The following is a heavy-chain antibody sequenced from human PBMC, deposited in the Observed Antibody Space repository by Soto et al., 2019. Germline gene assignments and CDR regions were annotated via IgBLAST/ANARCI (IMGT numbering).Heavy chain of an antibody. CDR1: EYTFTGCY. CDR2: INPNSGAT. V-gene: IGHV1-2*02. J-gene: IGHJ6*02. CDR3: ARDLIPPXLYSTSSGLIYSFGMDV. D-gene: IGHD6-6*01. Sequence: ASVKVSCKASEYTFTGCYLHWVRQAPGQGLEWKGWINPNSGATTYAQKFQGRVTMTRDTSISTAYMELSRLRSDDTAVYYCARDLIPPXLYSTSSGLIYSFGMDVWGQGTTVTVSS.